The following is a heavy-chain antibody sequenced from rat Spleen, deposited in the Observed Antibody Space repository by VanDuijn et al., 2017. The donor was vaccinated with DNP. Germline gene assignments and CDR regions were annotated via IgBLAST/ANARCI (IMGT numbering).Heavy chain of an antibody. J-gene: IGHJ4*01. Sequence: VQVVESGGGLVQPKESLKISCAASGFTFSNAAMYWVRQAPGKGLEWVARIRTKPNNYATYYADSVKGRFTISRDDSKSMVYLQMDNLKTEDTAMYYCTAAEHTSMDAWGQGTSVTVSS. CDR1: GFTFSNAA. CDR2: IRTKPNNYAT. D-gene: IGHD1-9*01. V-gene: IGHV10-5*01. CDR3: TAAEHTSMDA.